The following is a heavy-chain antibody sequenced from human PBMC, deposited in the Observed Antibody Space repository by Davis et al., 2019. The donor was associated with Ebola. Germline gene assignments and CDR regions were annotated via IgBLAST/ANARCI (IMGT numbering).Heavy chain of an antibody. J-gene: IGHJ6*04. D-gene: IGHD3-9*01. CDR2: INPNSGTT. CDR3: ARMGNYYDILTGVLGMDV. V-gene: IGHV1-2*06. CDR1: GYTFTHYG. Sequence: AASVKVSCKTSGYTFTHYGITWVRQAPGQGLEWMGRINPNSGTTNYAQKFQGRVTMTRDTSISTAHMELSRLRSDDTAVYYCARMGNYYDILTGVLGMDVWGKGTTVTVSS.